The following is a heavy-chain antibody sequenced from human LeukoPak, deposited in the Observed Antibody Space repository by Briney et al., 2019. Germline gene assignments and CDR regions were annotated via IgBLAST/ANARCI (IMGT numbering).Heavy chain of an antibody. V-gene: IGHV3-30*02. CDR2: IRYDGSNK. J-gene: IGHJ4*02. CDR3: AKWEGQQLAKDY. Sequence: GGSLRLSCAASGFTFSSYGMHWVRQAPGKGLEWVAFIRYDGSNKYYADSVKGRFTISRDNSKNSLYLQMNSLTPEDTAVYYCAKWEGQQLAKDYWGQGTLVTVSS. D-gene: IGHD6-13*01. CDR1: GFTFSSYG.